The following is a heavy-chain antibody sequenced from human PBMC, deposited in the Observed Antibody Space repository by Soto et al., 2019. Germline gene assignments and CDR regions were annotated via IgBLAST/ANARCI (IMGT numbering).Heavy chain of an antibody. J-gene: IGHJ4*02. D-gene: IGHD6-6*01. CDR3: ARGSAARPDGVYFDY. Sequence: QVQLVQSGAEVKKPRSSVKVSCKASGGTFSSYTISWVRQAPGQGLEWMGRIIPILGIANYAQKFQGRVTITADKSTSTAYMELSSLRSEDTAVYYCARGSAARPDGVYFDYWGQGTLVTGPS. CDR2: IIPILGIA. V-gene: IGHV1-69*02. CDR1: GGTFSSYT.